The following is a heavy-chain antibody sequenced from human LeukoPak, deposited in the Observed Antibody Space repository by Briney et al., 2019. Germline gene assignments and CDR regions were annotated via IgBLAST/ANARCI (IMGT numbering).Heavy chain of an antibody. D-gene: IGHD3-22*01. CDR1: GYSFIDYY. CDR3: AREYYDTSGRKYGFDI. CDR2: IDPHSGGT. Sequence: EASVKVSCKTSGYSFIDYYMHWVRPAPGQGLEWMGWIDPHSGGTNYAQKFQGRVTMTRDTSIYTAYMELSRLRPDDTAVYYCAREYYDTSGRKYGFDIWGQGTMVTVSS. J-gene: IGHJ3*02. V-gene: IGHV1-2*02.